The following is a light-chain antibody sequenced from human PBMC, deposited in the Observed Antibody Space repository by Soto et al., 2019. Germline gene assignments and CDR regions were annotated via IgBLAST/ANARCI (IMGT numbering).Light chain of an antibody. Sequence: QSALTQPASVSGSPGQSITISCTGTSSDVGGYNYVSWYQQHPGKAPKLMIYAVSNRPSGVSNRFSGSKSGNTASLTISGLQAEDEAYYYCSSYTTSGSLVFGGGTKVTVL. CDR2: AVS. CDR3: SSYTTSGSLV. CDR1: SSDVGGYNY. V-gene: IGLV2-14*01. J-gene: IGLJ2*01.